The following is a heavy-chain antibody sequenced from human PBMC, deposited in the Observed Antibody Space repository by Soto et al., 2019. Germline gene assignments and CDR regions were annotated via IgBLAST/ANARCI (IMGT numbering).Heavy chain of an antibody. CDR2: ISGSGGST. CDR1: GFTFSSYA. CDR3: ARDRIAVAGNPEYFQH. V-gene: IGHV3-23*01. J-gene: IGHJ1*01. D-gene: IGHD6-19*01. Sequence: GGSLRLSCAASGFTFSSYAMSWVRQAPGKGLEWVSAISGSGGSTYYADSVKGRFTISRGNSKNTLYLQMNSLRAEDTAVYYCARDRIAVAGNPEYFQHWGQGTLVTVSS.